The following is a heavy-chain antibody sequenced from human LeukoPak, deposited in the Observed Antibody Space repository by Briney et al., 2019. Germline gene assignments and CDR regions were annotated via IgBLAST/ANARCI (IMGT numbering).Heavy chain of an antibody. J-gene: IGHJ4*02. CDR2: IYPGGSNG. D-gene: IGHD3-10*01. Sequence: GESLKISRKCPGFDFTSYGIDWVRQIPGKGPEWVGNIYPGGSNGRYSPSCEGQVTMSADKSITTVYLQWSRLKPSDTAMYYCTRQLHSAWFGFWGQGSLVTVSS. V-gene: IGHV5-51*01. CDR3: TRQLHSAWFGF. CDR1: GFDFTSYG.